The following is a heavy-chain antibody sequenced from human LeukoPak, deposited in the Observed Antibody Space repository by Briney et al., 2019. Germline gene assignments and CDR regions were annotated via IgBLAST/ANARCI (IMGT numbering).Heavy chain of an antibody. V-gene: IGHV3-21*01. Sequence: GGSRRLSCAASGFTFSSYSMNWVRQTPGKGLEWVSSISSSSSYIYYADSVKGRFTISRDNAKNSLYLQMTSLRAEDTAVYYCARGIAAAGIYWGQGTLVAVSS. D-gene: IGHD6-13*01. CDR3: ARGIAAAGIY. CDR1: GFTFSSYS. CDR2: ISSSSSYI. J-gene: IGHJ4*02.